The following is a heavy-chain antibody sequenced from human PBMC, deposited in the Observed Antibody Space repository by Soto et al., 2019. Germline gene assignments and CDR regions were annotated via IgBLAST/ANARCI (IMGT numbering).Heavy chain of an antibody. V-gene: IGHV4-39*02. CDR3: AKVVVAATRHTDFDS. Sequence: SETLSLACTVSGGSINSNNYYWAWIRQPPGKGLAWIASIYYDGSTYYNPSLKSRVSISVDTSKNHFSLKLSSATAADTAVYYCAKVVVAATRHTDFDSWGQGTLVTVSS. CDR2: IYYDGST. J-gene: IGHJ4*02. D-gene: IGHD2-15*01. CDR1: GGSINSNNYY.